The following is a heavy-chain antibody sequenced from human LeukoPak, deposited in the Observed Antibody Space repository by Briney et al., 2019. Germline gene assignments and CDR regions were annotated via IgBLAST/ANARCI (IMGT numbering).Heavy chain of an antibody. D-gene: IGHD6-19*01. V-gene: IGHV3-23*01. CDR3: ANAQQWLVRRYYFDY. CDR2: ISGSGGST. J-gene: IGHJ4*02. Sequence: GGSLRLSCAASGFTFSSYAMSWVRQAPGKGLEWVSAISGSGGSTYYADSVKGRFTISRDNSKNTLYLQMNSLRAEDTAVYYCANAQQWLVRRYYFDYWGQGTLVTVSS. CDR1: GFTFSSYA.